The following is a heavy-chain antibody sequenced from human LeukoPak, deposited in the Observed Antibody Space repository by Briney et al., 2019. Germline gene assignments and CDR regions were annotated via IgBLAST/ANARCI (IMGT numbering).Heavy chain of an antibody. CDR1: EGTFNNYA. Sequence: GASVKVSCKTPEGTFNNYAITWVRQAPGQGLEWMGVFIPIFGTANYAQKFQGRVTITADKSTSTAFLELSSLTSDDTAIYYCARDVFLDAVAGRRADYWGQGTLVTVSS. CDR2: FIPIFGTA. D-gene: IGHD6-19*01. V-gene: IGHV1-69*06. J-gene: IGHJ4*02. CDR3: ARDVFLDAVAGRRADY.